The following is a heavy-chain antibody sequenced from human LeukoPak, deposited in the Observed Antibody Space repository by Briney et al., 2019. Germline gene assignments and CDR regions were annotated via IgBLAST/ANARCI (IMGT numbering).Heavy chain of an antibody. J-gene: IGHJ3*02. CDR2: ISSSSSYI. V-gene: IGHV3-21*01. CDR1: GFTFSSYS. Sequence: GGSLRLSCAASGFTFSSYSMNWARQAPGKGLEWVSSISSSSSYIYYADSVKGRFTISRDNAKNSLYLQMNSLRAEDTAVYYCARPTQFFTFGGVTNLNAFDIWGQGTMVTVSS. CDR3: ARPTQFFTFGGVTNLNAFDI. D-gene: IGHD3-16*01.